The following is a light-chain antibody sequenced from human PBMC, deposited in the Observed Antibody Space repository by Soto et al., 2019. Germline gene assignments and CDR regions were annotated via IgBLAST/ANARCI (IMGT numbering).Light chain of an antibody. CDR1: QSVLYSSNNKNY. Sequence: DIVMTQSPDSLAVSLGERATINCKSSQSVLYSSNNKNYLAWYQQKPGQPPKLLICWASTREYGVPDRFSGSGSGTDFTLTISSLQAEDVAVYYCQQYYGTPYTFGQGTKLEIK. CDR3: QQYYGTPYT. CDR2: WAS. V-gene: IGKV4-1*01. J-gene: IGKJ2*01.